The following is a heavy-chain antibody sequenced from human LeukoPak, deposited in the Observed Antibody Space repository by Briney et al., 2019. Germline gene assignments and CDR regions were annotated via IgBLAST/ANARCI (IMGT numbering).Heavy chain of an antibody. CDR1: GFTFSDYY. D-gene: IGHD6-19*01. J-gene: IGHJ4*02. V-gene: IGHV3-11*01. CDR3: AKDLAVADY. CDR2: ISSSGSTI. Sequence: PGGSLRLSCAASGFTFSDYYMSWLRQAPGKGLEWFSYISSSGSTIYYADSVKGRFTISRDNSKNTLYLQMNNLRAEDTAVYYCAKDLAVADYWGQGTLVTVSS.